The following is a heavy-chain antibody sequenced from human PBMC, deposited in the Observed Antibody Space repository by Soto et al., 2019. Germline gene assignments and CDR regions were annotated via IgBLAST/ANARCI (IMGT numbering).Heavy chain of an antibody. Sequence: QVQLVQSGAEVRKPGSSVKVSCKASGGTLSSIAISWVRQAPGLGLEWMGRIVPKFATTDNAHKFQGRVTITAEESRGTVYMEVTSLRSEDTAMYYCATDTSMFRERVADTPWFETWGQGTLVTVSS. CDR2: IVPKFATT. J-gene: IGHJ5*02. D-gene: IGHD3-10*01. CDR1: GGTLSSIA. CDR3: ATDTSMFRERVADTPWFET. V-gene: IGHV1-69*18.